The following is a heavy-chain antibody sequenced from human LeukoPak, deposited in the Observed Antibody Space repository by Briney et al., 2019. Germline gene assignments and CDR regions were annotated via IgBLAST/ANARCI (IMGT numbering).Heavy chain of an antibody. CDR3: ARQRYTYGDFDY. Sequence: XESLKISCKGSGYTFATSWIVWVRQMPGKGLEWMGIIYPGDSDTRYSPSFQGQVTISADKSITTAYLQWSSLKASDTAIYYCARQRYTYGDFDYWAQGTLVTVSS. V-gene: IGHV5-51*01. J-gene: IGHJ4*02. CDR2: IYPGDSDT. D-gene: IGHD5-18*01. CDR1: GYTFATSW.